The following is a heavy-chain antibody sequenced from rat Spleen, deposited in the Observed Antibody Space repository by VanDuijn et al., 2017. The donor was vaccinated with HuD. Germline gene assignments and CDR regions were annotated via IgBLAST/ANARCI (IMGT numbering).Heavy chain of an antibody. CDR1: GFSPTSNN. V-gene: IGHV2-41*01. Sequence: QVQLKESGPGLVQPSQTLSLTCTVAGFSPTSNNVHWVRQPPGKGLEWMGVLWNTGGTRYNSALKSRLSISRDTSKSQVFLKMNSLQTEDTATYYCARENWYFDFWGPGTMVTVSS. CDR2: LWNTGGT. J-gene: IGHJ1*01. CDR3: ARENWYFDF.